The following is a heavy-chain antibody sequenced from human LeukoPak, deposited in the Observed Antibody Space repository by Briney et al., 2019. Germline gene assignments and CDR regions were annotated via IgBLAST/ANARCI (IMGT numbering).Heavy chain of an antibody. CDR3: ARESYIVATITGFDY. Sequence: SVKVSCKASGGTFSSYAISWVRQAPGQGLEWMGGIIPIFGTANYAQKFQGRVTITTDESKSTAYMELSSLRSEDTAVYYCARESYIVATITGFDYWGQGTLVTASS. CDR1: GGTFSSYA. J-gene: IGHJ4*02. D-gene: IGHD5-12*01. CDR2: IIPIFGTA. V-gene: IGHV1-69*05.